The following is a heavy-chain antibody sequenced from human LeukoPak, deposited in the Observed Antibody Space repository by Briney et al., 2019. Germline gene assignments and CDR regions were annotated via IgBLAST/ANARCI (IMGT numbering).Heavy chain of an antibody. Sequence: PGGSLRLSCAASGFTFSSYAMHWVRQAPGKGLEWVAVISYDGSNKYYADSVKGRFTISRDNSKNTLYLQMNSLRAEDTAVYYCARSVDGNFFADYWGQGTLVTVSS. J-gene: IGHJ4*02. D-gene: IGHD6-19*01. CDR1: GFTFSSYA. CDR2: ISYDGSNK. CDR3: ARSVDGNFFADY. V-gene: IGHV3-30-3*01.